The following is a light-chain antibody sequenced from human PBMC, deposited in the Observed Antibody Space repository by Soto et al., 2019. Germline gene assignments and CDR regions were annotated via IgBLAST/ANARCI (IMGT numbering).Light chain of an antibody. CDR2: YVD. V-gene: IGLV2-14*03. Sequence: QSVLAQPASVSGSPGQSITISCTGTSRDVGAYDYVSWCLQYPDKAPQLLIYYVDHRPSGVSSRFSGSKSGNTASLTISGLQAEDEGDYYCCSYADGSIYFFGTG. CDR1: SRDVGAYDY. J-gene: IGLJ1*01. CDR3: CSYADGSIYF.